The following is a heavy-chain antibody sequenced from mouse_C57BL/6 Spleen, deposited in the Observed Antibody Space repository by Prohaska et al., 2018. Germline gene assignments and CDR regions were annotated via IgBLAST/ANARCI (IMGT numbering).Heavy chain of an antibody. Sequence: SGYTFTSYWMTWVKQRPGQGLEWIGNINPSNGGTNYNEKFKSKAILTVDKSASTAYVQLSRLIAEDSAVYYCAARGVGETYWYFDVWGTGSTVNVSS. V-gene: IGHV1-53*01. D-gene: IGHD1-1*01. J-gene: IGHJ1*03. CDR3: AARGVGETYWYFDV. CDR2: INPSNGGT. CDR1: GYTFTSYW.